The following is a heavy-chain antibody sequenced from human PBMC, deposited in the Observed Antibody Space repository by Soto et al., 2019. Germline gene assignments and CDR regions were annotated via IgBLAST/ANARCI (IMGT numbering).Heavy chain of an antibody. CDR1: GFTFGGSA. D-gene: IGHD6-19*01. J-gene: IGHJ4*02. Sequence: GGSLRLSCAASGFTFGGSAMHWVRQASGKGLEWVGHIRSKTNSYATAYAESVKGRFTISRDDSMNTAYLQMNSLKTEDTAVYFCTRQTDAVQWLVVPTDYNFDYWGQGTLVTVSS. V-gene: IGHV3-73*01. CDR3: TRQTDAVQWLVVPTDYNFDY. CDR2: IRSKTNSYAT.